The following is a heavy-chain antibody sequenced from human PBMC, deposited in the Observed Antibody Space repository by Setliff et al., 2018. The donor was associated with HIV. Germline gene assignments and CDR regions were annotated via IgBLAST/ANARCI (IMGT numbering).Heavy chain of an antibody. CDR2: INHSGRT. V-gene: IGHV4-34*01. CDR3: ARGVLLVPGAPDYYYYMDV. J-gene: IGHJ6*03. D-gene: IGHD2-2*01. Sequence: KTSETLSLTCAVYGGSFSGYYWTWIRQSPGRGLEWIGEINHSGRTNHNPSLKSRVTISVDTSKNRFSLKLRSVTAADTAVYYCARGVLLVPGAPDYYYYMDVWGKGTTVTVSS. CDR1: GGSFSGYY.